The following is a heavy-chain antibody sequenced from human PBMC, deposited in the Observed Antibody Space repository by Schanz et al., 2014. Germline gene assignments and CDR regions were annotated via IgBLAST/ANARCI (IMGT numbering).Heavy chain of an antibody. CDR2: INPNSGGT. CDR3: ARGLVRYFAY. V-gene: IGHV1-2*06. J-gene: IGHJ4*02. Sequence: QVHLVQSGSEVKKPGASVKVSCKASRYPFTAYYMHWVRQAPGQGLEWMGRINPNSGGTNYAQKFQGRVTMTRDTSISTAYMEMSRLISDDTAVYYCARGLVRYFAYWGQGTLVTVSS. CDR1: RYPFTAYY. D-gene: IGHD2-8*02.